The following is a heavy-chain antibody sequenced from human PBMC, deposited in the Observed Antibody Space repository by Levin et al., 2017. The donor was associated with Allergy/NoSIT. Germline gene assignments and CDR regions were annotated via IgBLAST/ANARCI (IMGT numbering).Heavy chain of an antibody. V-gene: IGHV3-48*03. J-gene: IGHJ6*02. D-gene: IGHD2-2*01. CDR1: GFTFSSYE. CDR2: ISSSGSTI. Sequence: GGSLRLSCAASGFTFSSYEMNWVRQAPGKGLEWVSYISSSGSTIYYADSVKGRFTISRDNAKNSLYLQMNSLRAEDTAVYYCARDRGYCSSTSCYPIYYYYYGMDVWGQGTTVTVSS. CDR3: ARDRGYCSSTSCYPIYYYYYGMDV.